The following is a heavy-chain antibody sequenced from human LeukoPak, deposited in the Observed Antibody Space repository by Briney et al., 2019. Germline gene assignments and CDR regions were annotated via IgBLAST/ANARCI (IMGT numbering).Heavy chain of an antibody. Sequence: SETLSLTCTVSGASIGSYYWNWLRQPPGKGLQWIGYIYYSGTTNYNPSLKSRVTISIDTSKNQFSLELSSVTAADTAVYYCARDGYSGYGPNIYFDYWGQGTLVTVSS. J-gene: IGHJ4*02. CDR2: IYYSGTT. D-gene: IGHD5-12*01. V-gene: IGHV4-59*01. CDR1: GASIGSYY. CDR3: ARDGYSGYGPNIYFDY.